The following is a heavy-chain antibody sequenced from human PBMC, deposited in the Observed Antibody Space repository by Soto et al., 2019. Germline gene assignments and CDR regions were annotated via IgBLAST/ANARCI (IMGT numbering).Heavy chain of an antibody. CDR1: GGSVSSGSYY. CDR3: ARGRWLRFFY. D-gene: IGHD5-12*01. Sequence: QVQLQESGPGLVKPSETLSLTCTVSGGSVSSGSYYWSWIRQPPGKGLEWIGYIYYSGSTNYNPSLKSRVTISVHTSKNQFSLKLSSVTAADTAVYYCARGRWLRFFYWGQGTLVTVSS. CDR2: IYYSGST. V-gene: IGHV4-61*01. J-gene: IGHJ4*02.